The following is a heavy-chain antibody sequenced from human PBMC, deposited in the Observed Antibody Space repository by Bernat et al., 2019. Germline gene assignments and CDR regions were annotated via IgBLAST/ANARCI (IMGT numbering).Heavy chain of an antibody. Sequence: QVQLVQSGAEVKKPGASVKVSCKASGYTFTGYYMHWVRQAPGQGLAWMGWINPNSGGTNYAQKVQGWVTMTRDTSISTAYMELSRLGSDEPAVYYCASEEGIAVAGIFNYDYGMDVWGQGTTVTVSS. J-gene: IGHJ6*02. V-gene: IGHV1-2*04. D-gene: IGHD6-19*01. CDR1: GYTFTGYY. CDR3: ASEEGIAVAGIFNYDYGMDV. CDR2: INPNSGGT.